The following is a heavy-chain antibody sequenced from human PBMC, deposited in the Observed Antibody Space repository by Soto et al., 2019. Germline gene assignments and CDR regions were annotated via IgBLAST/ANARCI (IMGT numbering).Heavy chain of an antibody. D-gene: IGHD3-3*01. CDR2: INHSGST. CDR3: ARAVKARSATNYDFGSGKRNNCCDP. CDR1: GGSFSGYY. J-gene: IGHJ5*02. Sequence: QVQLQQWGAGLLKPSETLSLTCAVYGGSFSGYYWSWIRQPPGKGLEWIGEINHSGSTNYNTSLTSRVTKSVSTSKNLFSLMLSSVTAVDKALYDCARAVKARSATNYDFGSGKRNNCCDPCGQGTLVTFSS. V-gene: IGHV4-34*01.